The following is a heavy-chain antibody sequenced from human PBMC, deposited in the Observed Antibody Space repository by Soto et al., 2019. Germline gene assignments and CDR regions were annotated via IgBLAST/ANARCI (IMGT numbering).Heavy chain of an antibody. V-gene: IGHV1-3*01. CDR2: INAGNGNT. CDR1: GYTFTSYA. D-gene: IGHD5-18*01. J-gene: IGHJ6*02. CDR3: ARDGDRIQLWLPGYYYGMDV. Sequence: ASVKVSCKASGYTFTSYAMHWVRQAPGQRLEWMGWINAGNGNTKYSQKFQGRVTITRDTSASTAYMELSSLRSEDTAVYYCARDGDRIQLWLPGYYYGMDVWGQGTTVTVSS.